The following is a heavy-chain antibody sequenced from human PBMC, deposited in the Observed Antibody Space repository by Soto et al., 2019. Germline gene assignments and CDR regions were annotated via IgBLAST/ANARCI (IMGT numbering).Heavy chain of an antibody. CDR2: IYYSGST. Sequence: QLQLQESGPGLVKPSETLSLTCTVSGGSISSSSYYWGWIRQPPGKGLEWIGSIYYSGSTYYNPSLKSRVTISVDTSKNQFTLKLSSVTAADTAVYYCARHEDYYVSGSYDPGFDPWGQGTLVTVSS. V-gene: IGHV4-39*01. D-gene: IGHD3-10*01. CDR3: ARHEDYYVSGSYDPGFDP. J-gene: IGHJ5*02. CDR1: GGSISSSSYY.